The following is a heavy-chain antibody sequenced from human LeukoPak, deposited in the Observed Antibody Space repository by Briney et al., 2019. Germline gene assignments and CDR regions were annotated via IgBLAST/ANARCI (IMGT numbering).Heavy chain of an antibody. Sequence: SVKVSCKASGGTFSSYAINWVRQAPGQGLEWMGGIIPIFGTANYAQKFQGRVTITADESTSTAYMELSSLRSEDTAVYYCATGTTSGAFDYWGQGTLVTVSS. V-gene: IGHV1-69*13. D-gene: IGHD4-17*01. CDR1: GGTFSSYA. CDR2: IIPIFGTA. CDR3: ATGTTSGAFDY. J-gene: IGHJ4*02.